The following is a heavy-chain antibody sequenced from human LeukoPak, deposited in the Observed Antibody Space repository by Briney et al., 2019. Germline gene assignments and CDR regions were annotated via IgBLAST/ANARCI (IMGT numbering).Heavy chain of an antibody. CDR3: ATYRQVMLPFES. Sequence: GGSLRLSCAASGFSFSSYGMSWVRQAPGKGLEWVSGISGSGASTYYADSVRGRFTISRDNSKSTLSLQMNSLRAEDTAIYYCATYRQVMLPFESWGQGTLVTVSS. CDR2: ISGSGAST. CDR1: GFSFSSYG. J-gene: IGHJ4*02. D-gene: IGHD5-18*01. V-gene: IGHV3-23*01.